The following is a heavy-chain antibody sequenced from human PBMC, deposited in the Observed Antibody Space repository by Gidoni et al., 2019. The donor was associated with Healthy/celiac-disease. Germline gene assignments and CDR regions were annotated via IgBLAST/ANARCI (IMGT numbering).Heavy chain of an antibody. V-gene: IGHV3-43*01. CDR3: AKDMRGSGSYFFDY. CDR2: ISWDGGST. Sequence: EVQLVESGGVVVQPGGSLRLSCAASGFTFDDYTMHWVRQAPGKGLEWVSLISWDGGSTYYADSVKGRFTISRDNSKNSLYLQMNSLRTEDTALYYCAKDMRGSGSYFFDYWGQGTLVTVSS. CDR1: GFTFDDYT. D-gene: IGHD3-10*01. J-gene: IGHJ4*02.